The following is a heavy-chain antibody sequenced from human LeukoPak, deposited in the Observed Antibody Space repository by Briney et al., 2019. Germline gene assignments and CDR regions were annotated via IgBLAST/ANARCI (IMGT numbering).Heavy chain of an antibody. V-gene: IGHV3-23*01. J-gene: IGHJ4*02. CDR1: GFTFSSSA. CDR3: AKQLGYCSDGSCYFPY. Sequence: GGSLRLSCAASGFTFSSSAMSWVRQAPGKGLEWVSAISNNGGYTYYADSVQGRFTISRDNAKSTLCLQMNSLRAEDTAVYYCAKQLGYCSDGSCYFPYWGQGTLVTVSS. CDR2: ISNNGGYT. D-gene: IGHD2-15*01.